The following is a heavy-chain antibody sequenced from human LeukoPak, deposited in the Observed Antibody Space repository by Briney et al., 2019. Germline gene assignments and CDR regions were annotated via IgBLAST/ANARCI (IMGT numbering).Heavy chain of an antibody. J-gene: IGHJ4*02. CDR1: GGSISNYY. V-gene: IGHV4-59*01. D-gene: IGHD2-2*01. CDR2: IYYSGST. CDR3: ARERGSSVHFDY. Sequence: SETLSLTCTVSGGSISNYYWSWIRQPPGKGLEWIGYIYYSGSTTYNPSLKSRVTISVDTSKNQFSLKLSSVTAADTAVYYCARERGSSVHFDYWGQGTLVTVSS.